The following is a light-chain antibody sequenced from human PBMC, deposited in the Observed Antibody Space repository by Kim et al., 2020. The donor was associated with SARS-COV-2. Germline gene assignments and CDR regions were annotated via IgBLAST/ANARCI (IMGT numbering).Light chain of an antibody. CDR1: SSNIGAGYD. V-gene: IGLV1-40*01. CDR2: GNS. Sequence: QRVPISCTGSSSNIGAGYDVPWYQQLPGTAPKLLIYGNSNRPSGVPDRFSGSKSGTSASLAITGLQAEDEADYYCQSYDSSLSAYVFGTGTKVTVL. CDR3: QSYDSSLSAYV. J-gene: IGLJ1*01.